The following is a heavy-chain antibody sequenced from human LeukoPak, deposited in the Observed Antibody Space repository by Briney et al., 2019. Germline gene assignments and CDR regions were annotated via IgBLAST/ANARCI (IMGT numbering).Heavy chain of an antibody. CDR3: ARDLTRITMIVVAGDAYFDY. Sequence: GGSLRLSCAASGFTFSSYEVNWVRQAPGKGLEWVSYISSSGSTIYYADSVKGRFTISRDNAKNSLYLQMNSLRAEDTAVYYCARDLTRITMIVVAGDAYFDYWGQGTLVTVSS. J-gene: IGHJ4*02. CDR1: GFTFSSYE. CDR2: ISSSGSTI. D-gene: IGHD3-22*01. V-gene: IGHV3-48*03.